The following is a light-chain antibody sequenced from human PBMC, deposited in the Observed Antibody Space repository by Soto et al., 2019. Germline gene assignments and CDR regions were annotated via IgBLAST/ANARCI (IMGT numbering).Light chain of an antibody. Sequence: DIQMTQSPSTLPASVGDRVTITCRASQSISNWLAWYQQNPGTAPKVLIYHASNLQSGVPARFSGSGSGTEFTLTISSLEPDDFGTYYSQQYKSYPFCQGTKVEIK. CDR3: QQYKSYP. CDR2: HAS. V-gene: IGKV1-5*01. J-gene: IGKJ1*01. CDR1: QSISNW.